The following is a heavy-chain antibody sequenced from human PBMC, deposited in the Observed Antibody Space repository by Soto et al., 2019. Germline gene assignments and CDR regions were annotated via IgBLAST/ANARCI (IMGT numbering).Heavy chain of an antibody. CDR2: ISAYNGNT. CDR1: GYTFTSYG. CDR3: ARAWWDDYGDYGGPHFDY. Sequence: QVPLVQSGAEVKKPGASVKVSCKASGYTFTSYGISWVRQAPGQGLEWMGWISAYNGNTNYAQKLQGRVTMTTDTSTSTAYMELRSLRSDDTAVYYCARAWWDDYGDYGGPHFDYWGQGTLVTVSS. V-gene: IGHV1-18*01. J-gene: IGHJ4*02. D-gene: IGHD4-17*01.